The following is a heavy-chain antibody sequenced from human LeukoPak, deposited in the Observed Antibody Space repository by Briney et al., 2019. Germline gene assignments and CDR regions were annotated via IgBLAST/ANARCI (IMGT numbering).Heavy chain of an antibody. D-gene: IGHD2-2*01. Sequence: SETLSLTCAVYGGSFSGYYWSWIRQPPGKGLEWIGEINHSGSTNYNPSLKSRVTISVDTSKNQFSLKLSSVTAADTAVYYCARLYRRGRYCSSTSCYHWFDPWGQGTLVTVPS. CDR1: GGSFSGYY. V-gene: IGHV4-34*01. CDR2: INHSGST. CDR3: ARLYRRGRYCSSTSCYHWFDP. J-gene: IGHJ5*02.